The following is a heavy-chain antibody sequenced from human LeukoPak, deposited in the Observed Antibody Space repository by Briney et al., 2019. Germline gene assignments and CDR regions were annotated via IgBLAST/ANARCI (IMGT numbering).Heavy chain of an antibody. CDR2: VYYSGST. Sequence: SETLSLTCTVSGDSISSYYWSWIRQPPGKGLEWIGYVYYSGSTNYKPSLKSRVTTSVDTSKNQFSLKLSSVTAADTAVYYCARSGYRYGADALDIWGQGTMVTVSS. CDR3: ARSGYRYGADALDI. V-gene: IGHV4-59*01. D-gene: IGHD5-18*01. J-gene: IGHJ3*02. CDR1: GDSISSYY.